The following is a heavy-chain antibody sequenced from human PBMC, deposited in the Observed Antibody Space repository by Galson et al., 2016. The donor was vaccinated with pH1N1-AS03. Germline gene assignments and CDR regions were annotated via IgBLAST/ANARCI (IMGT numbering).Heavy chain of an antibody. J-gene: IGHJ3*01. V-gene: IGHV3-23*01. CDR3: ANKFYYDSSGHHLDVADV. CDR1: GFTFSNYA. D-gene: IGHD3-22*01. CDR2: ISGSGGST. Sequence: LRLSCAASGFTFSNYAMTWVRQAPGKGLEWVSSISGSGGSTNSADSVRDRFSISRDNSKNTLFLQMNRLRADDTAVYYCANKFYYDSSGHHLDVADVWGQGTAVTVSS.